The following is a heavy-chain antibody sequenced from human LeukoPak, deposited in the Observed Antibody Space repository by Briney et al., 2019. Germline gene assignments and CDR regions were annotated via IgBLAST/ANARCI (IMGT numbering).Heavy chain of an antibody. V-gene: IGHV1-8*01. CDR2: MNPNRGDT. J-gene: IGHJ4*02. CDR1: GYTFTSYD. Sequence: ASVKVSCKASGYTFTSYDIHWVRQATGQGLEWMGRMNPNRGDTDYAQKFRGRVTMTRDTSISTAYMELSSLRSDDTAVYYCATGLLAHFDYWGQGTLVTVSS. D-gene: IGHD2-21*01. CDR3: ATGLLAHFDY.